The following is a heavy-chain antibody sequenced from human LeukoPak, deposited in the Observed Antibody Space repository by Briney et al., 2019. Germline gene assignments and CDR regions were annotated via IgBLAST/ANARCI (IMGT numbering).Heavy chain of an antibody. CDR1: GYSISSGYY. D-gene: IGHD6-6*01. CDR3: ARHGVYSSSDDAFDI. CDR2: MYHCGST. J-gene: IGHJ3*02. V-gene: IGHV4-38-2*01. Sequence: PSETLSLTCAVSGYSISSGYYWGWIRQPPGKGLEWIGSMYHCGSTYYNPSLQGRLTISVVTSKNQFSLKLRSVTAADTAVYYCARHGVYSSSDDAFDIWGQGTMVTVSS.